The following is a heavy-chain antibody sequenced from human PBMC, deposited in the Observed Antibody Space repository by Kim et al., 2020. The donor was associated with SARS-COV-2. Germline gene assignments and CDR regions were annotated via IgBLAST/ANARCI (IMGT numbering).Heavy chain of an antibody. J-gene: IGHJ4*02. CDR3: AREARDSSGYYYGRIDY. V-gene: IGHV3-21*06. Sequence: GGSLRLSCAAPGFILSSYSLNWVRQAPGKGLEWVASISSSGNYTHYADSLKGRFTISRDNAKNILYLQMNSLRAEDTAVYYCAREARDSSGYYYGRIDYWGRGTLVTVSS. D-gene: IGHD3-22*01. CDR1: GFILSSYS. CDR2: ISSSGNYT.